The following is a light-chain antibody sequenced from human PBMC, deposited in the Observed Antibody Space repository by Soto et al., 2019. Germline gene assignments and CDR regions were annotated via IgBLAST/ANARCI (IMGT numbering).Light chain of an antibody. CDR3: QQYYSHSYT. J-gene: IGKJ2*01. CDR1: QSVSYTSGGKNY. V-gene: IGKV4-1*01. CDR2: WAS. Sequence: DIVMTQSPDSLAVSLGERATINRKSSQSVSYTSGGKNYFAWYQQKPGQPPQLLISWASTRESGVPDRFSRGGSGTDFTLTFSSLQAEDVAVYYCQQYYSHSYTFGQGTELVIK.